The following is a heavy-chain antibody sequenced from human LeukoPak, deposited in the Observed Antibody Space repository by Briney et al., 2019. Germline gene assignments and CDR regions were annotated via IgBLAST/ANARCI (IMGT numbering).Heavy chain of an antibody. D-gene: IGHD3-16*01. CDR2: IYYSGST. CDR1: GGSISSYY. CDR3: ARSWGDGINWFDP. J-gene: IGHJ5*02. Sequence: SETLSLTCTVSGGSISSYYWSWIRQPPGKGLEWIGYIYYSGSTYYNPSLKSRVTISVDTSKNQFSLKLSSVTAADTAVYYCARSWGDGINWFDPWGQGTLVTVSS. V-gene: IGHV4-59*12.